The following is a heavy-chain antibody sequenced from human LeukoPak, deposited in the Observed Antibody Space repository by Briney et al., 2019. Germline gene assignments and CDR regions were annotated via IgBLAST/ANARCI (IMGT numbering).Heavy chain of an antibody. V-gene: IGHV3-30*03. CDR1: GFTFSSYG. D-gene: IGHD3-3*01. Sequence: GGSLRLSCTASGFTFSSYGMHWVRQAPGKGLEWVAVISYDGSNKYYADSVKGRFTISRDNSKNTLYVQMNSMRAEDTAVYYCARDPAKFWSGHDYWGQGTLVTVSS. CDR2: ISYDGSNK. J-gene: IGHJ4*02. CDR3: ARDPAKFWSGHDY.